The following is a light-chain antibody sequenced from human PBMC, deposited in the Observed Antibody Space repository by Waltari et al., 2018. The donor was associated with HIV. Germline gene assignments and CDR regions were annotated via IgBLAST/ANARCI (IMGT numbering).Light chain of an antibody. J-gene: IGKJ1*01. CDR1: QSISTY. CDR3: QQTFTNMWT. V-gene: IGKV1-39*01. CDR2: AAS. Sequence: DIQLTQSPSSLSASLVARVTITCRARQSISTYLNWYQQKPGKAPKLLIYAASYLQSGVPSRFSGSGSGTDFTLTITVLQPEDFATYHCQQTFTNMWTFGQGTKVEIK.